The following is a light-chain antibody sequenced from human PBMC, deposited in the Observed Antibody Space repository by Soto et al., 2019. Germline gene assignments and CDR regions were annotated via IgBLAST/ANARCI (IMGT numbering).Light chain of an antibody. Sequence: QSAVTQPASVSGSPGQSITISCTGTSSDVGGYDYVSWYQQYPGKAPRLIIYEVSNRPSGVSNRISGSKSGNTASLTISGLRAEDEGDYFCRSYTGTSALILFGGGTKLTVL. CDR1: SSDVGGYDY. CDR2: EVS. J-gene: IGLJ2*01. V-gene: IGLV2-14*01. CDR3: RSYTGTSALIL.